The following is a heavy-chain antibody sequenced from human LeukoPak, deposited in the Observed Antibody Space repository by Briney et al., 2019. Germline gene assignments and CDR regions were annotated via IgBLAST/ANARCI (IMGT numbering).Heavy chain of an antibody. CDR2: ISAYNGNT. D-gene: IGHD3-3*01. J-gene: IGHJ5*02. CDR3: ARVMRNYDFWSGYRGWFDP. Sequence: ASVKVSCKASGYTFTSYGISWVRQAPGQGLEWMGWISAYNGNTNYAQKLQGRVTMTTDTSTSTAYMELRSLRSDDTAVYYCARVMRNYDFWSGYRGWFDPWGQGTLVTVSS. V-gene: IGHV1-18*01. CDR1: GYTFTSYG.